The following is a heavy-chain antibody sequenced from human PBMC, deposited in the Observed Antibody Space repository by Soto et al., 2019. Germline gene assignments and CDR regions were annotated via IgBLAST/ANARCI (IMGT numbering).Heavy chain of an antibody. J-gene: IGHJ4*02. CDR2: IYYSGST. Sequence: TLSLTCTVSGGSISSYYWSLSRQPPGKGLEWIGYIYYSGSTNYNPSLKSRVTISVDTSKNQFSLKLSSVTAADTAVYYCARLSMVRGALPRDYWGQGTLVTVSS. D-gene: IGHD3-10*01. V-gene: IGHV4-59*01. CDR3: ARLSMVRGALPRDY. CDR1: GGSISSYY.